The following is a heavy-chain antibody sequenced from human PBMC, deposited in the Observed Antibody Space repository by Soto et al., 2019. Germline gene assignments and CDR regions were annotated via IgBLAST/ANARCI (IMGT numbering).Heavy chain of an antibody. D-gene: IGHD2-15*01. CDR2: IIPIFGTA. CDR1: GYIFTAYS. CDR3: ARGFGGIPEVTDY. V-gene: IGHV1-69*13. Sequence: SVKVSCKASGYIFTAYSMHWVRQAPGQGLEWMGGIIPIFGTANYAQKFQGRVTITADESTSTAYMELSSLRSEDTAVYYCARGFGGIPEVTDYWGQGTLVTVSS. J-gene: IGHJ4*02.